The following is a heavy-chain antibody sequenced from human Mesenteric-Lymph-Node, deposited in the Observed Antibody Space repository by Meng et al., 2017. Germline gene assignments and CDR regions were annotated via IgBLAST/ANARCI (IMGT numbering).Heavy chain of an antibody. Sequence: GESLKISCAASGFIFSNYAMSWVRQAPGKGLEWVAIIKQDGSEKLYVDSVKGRFTISRDNAKNSLYLQINSLRDEDTAVYYCAAGTGWRFDYWGQGTLVTVSS. CDR3: AAGTGWRFDY. CDR2: IKQDGSEK. V-gene: IGHV3-7*01. D-gene: IGHD2-8*02. J-gene: IGHJ4*02. CDR1: GFIFSNYA.